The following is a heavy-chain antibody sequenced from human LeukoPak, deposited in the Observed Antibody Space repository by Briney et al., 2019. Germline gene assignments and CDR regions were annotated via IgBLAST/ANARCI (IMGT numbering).Heavy chain of an antibody. CDR3: ASLTTAEAFDI. V-gene: IGHV4-59*01. CDR1: GGSIRIYY. CDR2: IYDSGST. D-gene: IGHD4/OR15-4a*01. J-gene: IGHJ3*02. Sequence: SETLSLTCSVPGGSIRIYYWGWIRQPPGKGLEWIGYIYDSGSTNYNPSLKSRVTISVDTSKNQFSLKLSSVTAADTAVYYCASLTTAEAFDIWGQGTMVTVSS.